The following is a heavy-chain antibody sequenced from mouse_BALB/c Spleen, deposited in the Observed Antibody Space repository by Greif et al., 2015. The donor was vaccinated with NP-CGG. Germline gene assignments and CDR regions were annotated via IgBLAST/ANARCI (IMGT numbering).Heavy chain of an antibody. J-gene: IGHJ3*01. Sequence: EVQLVESGGGLVQPGGSRKLSCAASGFTFSSFGMHWVRQAPEKGLEWVAYISSGSSTIYYANTVKGRFTISRDNPKNTLFLQMTSLRSEDTAMYYCARGPYYGSSWWAYWGQGTLVTVSA. CDR3: ARGPYYGSSWWAY. D-gene: IGHD1-1*01. V-gene: IGHV5-17*02. CDR2: ISSGSSTI. CDR1: GFTFSSFG.